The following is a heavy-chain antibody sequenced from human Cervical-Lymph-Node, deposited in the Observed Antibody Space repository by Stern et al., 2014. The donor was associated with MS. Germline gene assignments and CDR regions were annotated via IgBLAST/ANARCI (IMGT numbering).Heavy chain of an antibody. CDR3: AKDSKWAASLSRYFDN. Sequence: EVQLVESGGGLVQPGGSLRLSCAASGFTFNAYVMSWVRQAPGKGLEWGSVLSGSGTSTYYADSVKGRFTISRDNSKNTLFLQMNGLRAEDTAIYYCAKDSKWAASLSRYFDNWGQGTLVTVSS. J-gene: IGHJ4*02. V-gene: IGHV3-23*04. CDR1: GFTFNAYV. D-gene: IGHD1-26*01. CDR2: LSGSGTST.